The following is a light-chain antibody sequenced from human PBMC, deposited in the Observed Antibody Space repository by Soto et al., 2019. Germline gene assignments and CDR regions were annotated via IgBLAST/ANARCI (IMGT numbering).Light chain of an antibody. J-gene: IGLJ2*01. CDR2: DVS. V-gene: IGLV2-14*03. CDR3: SSYTISTTVI. CDR1: SSDIGGYNY. Sequence: QSALAQPASVSGSPGQSITISCTGSSSDIGGYNYVSWYQQHPGKAPKLIIYDVSNRPSGVSDRISGSKSGNTASLTISGLQTGDEASYYCSSYTISTTVIFGGGTQLTVL.